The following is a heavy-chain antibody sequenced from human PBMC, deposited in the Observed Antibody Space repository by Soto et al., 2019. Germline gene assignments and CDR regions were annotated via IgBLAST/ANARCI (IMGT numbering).Heavy chain of an antibody. CDR2: ISGSGGST. Sequence: GGSLRLSCAASGFTFSSYAMSWVRQAPGKGLEWVSAISGSGGSTYYADSVKGRFTISRDNSKNTLYLQMNILRAEDTAVYYCAKDNARTYYDFWSGYPPEVYYYYGMDVWGQGTTVTVSS. CDR1: GFTFSSYA. CDR3: AKDNARTYYDFWSGYPPEVYYYYGMDV. D-gene: IGHD3-3*01. V-gene: IGHV3-23*01. J-gene: IGHJ6*02.